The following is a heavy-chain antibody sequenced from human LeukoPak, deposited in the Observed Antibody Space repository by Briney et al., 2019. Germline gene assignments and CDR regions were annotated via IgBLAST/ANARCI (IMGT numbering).Heavy chain of an antibody. CDR2: INHSGST. CDR3: ARKGVELDY. V-gene: IGHV4-34*01. CDR1: GGSFSGYF. Sequence: SETLSLTCAVYGGSFSGYFWSWIRQPPGKGLEWIGEINHSGSTNYNPSLKSRVTISVDTSKNQFSLKLSSVTAADTAVYYCARKGVELDYWGQGILVTVSS. J-gene: IGHJ4*02. D-gene: IGHD1-1*01.